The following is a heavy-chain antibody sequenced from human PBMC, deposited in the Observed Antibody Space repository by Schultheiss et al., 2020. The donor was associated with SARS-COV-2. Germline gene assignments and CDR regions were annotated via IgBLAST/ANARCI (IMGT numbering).Heavy chain of an antibody. V-gene: IGHV3-48*03. D-gene: IGHD6-19*01. CDR1: GFTFSSYE. CDR2: ISSSGSTI. CDR3: ARDAYSSGWYGAFDI. Sequence: GGSLRLSCADSGFTFSSYEMNWVRQAPGKGLEWVSYISSSGSTIYYADSVKGRFTISRDNAKNSLYLQMNSLRAEDTAVYYCARDAYSSGWYGAFDIWGQGTMVTVSS. J-gene: IGHJ3*02.